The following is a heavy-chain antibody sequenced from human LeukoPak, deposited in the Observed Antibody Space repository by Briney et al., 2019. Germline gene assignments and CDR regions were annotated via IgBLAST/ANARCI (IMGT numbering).Heavy chain of an antibody. CDR2: IGPNGAST. V-gene: IGHV3-64D*06. Sequence: GGSLRLSCAASGFTFSSYGMHWVRQAPGKGLEYVSSIGPNGASTLYADSVKGRFTISRDNSKNALYLQLTSLRLEDTALYYCVKDLTGTWSFDYWGQGTLVTVSS. CDR3: VKDLTGTWSFDY. J-gene: IGHJ4*02. CDR1: GFTFSSYG. D-gene: IGHD3-9*01.